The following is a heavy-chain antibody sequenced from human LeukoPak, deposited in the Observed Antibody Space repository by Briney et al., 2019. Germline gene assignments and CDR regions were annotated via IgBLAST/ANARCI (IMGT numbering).Heavy chain of an antibody. CDR3: ARDRRLQLEFDY. D-gene: IGHD5-24*01. Sequence: PRRSLRLSCAASGFSLSSYSMNWVRQAPGKGLEWISYISSSGSTKLYADSVKGRFTISRDNAENSLYLQMNSLRDEDTAVYYCARDRRLQLEFDYWGQGTLVTASS. CDR1: GFSLSSYS. J-gene: IGHJ4*02. CDR2: ISSSGSTK. V-gene: IGHV3-48*02.